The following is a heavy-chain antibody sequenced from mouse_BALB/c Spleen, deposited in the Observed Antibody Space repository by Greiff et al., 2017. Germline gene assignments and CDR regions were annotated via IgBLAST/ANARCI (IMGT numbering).Heavy chain of an antibody. Sequence: DVKLVESGGGLVQPGGSRKLSCAASGFTFSSFGMHWVRQAPEKGLEWVAYISSGSSTIYYADTVKGRFTISRDNPKNTLFLQMTSLRSEDTAMYYCARFYGDYVMDYWGQGTSVTVSS. V-gene: IGHV5-17*02. CDR1: GFTFSSFG. CDR2: ISSGSSTI. D-gene: IGHD1-1*02. CDR3: ARFYGDYVMDY. J-gene: IGHJ4*01.